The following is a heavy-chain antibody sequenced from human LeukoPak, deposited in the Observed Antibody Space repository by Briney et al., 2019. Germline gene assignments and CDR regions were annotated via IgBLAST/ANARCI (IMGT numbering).Heavy chain of an antibody. CDR1: GFTFDDYA. V-gene: IGHV3-9*03. CDR3: AKGWYDILTGFFDY. Sequence: PGRSLRLSCAASGFTFDDYAMHWVRQAPGKGLEWVSGISWNSGNIGYADSVKGRFTISRDNAKNSLYLQMNSLRAEDMALYYCAKGWYDILTGFFDYWGQGTLVTVSS. J-gene: IGHJ4*02. CDR2: ISWNSGNI. D-gene: IGHD3-9*01.